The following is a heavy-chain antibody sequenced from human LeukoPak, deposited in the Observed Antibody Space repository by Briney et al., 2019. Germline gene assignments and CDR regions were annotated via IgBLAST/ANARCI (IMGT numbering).Heavy chain of an antibody. Sequence: GASVKVSCKASGYTFTSYGISWVRQAPGQGLEWMGWISAYNGNTNYAQKFQGRVTMTRDMSTSTVYMELSSLRSEDTAVYYCARETAYCSGGSCYGRDGYYFDYWGQGTLVTVSS. J-gene: IGHJ4*02. D-gene: IGHD2-15*01. CDR2: ISAYNGNT. CDR1: GYTFTSYG. V-gene: IGHV1-18*01. CDR3: ARETAYCSGGSCYGRDGYYFDY.